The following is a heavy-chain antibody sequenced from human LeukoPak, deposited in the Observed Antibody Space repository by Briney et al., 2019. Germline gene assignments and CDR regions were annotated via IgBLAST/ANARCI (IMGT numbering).Heavy chain of an antibody. D-gene: IGHD6-19*01. CDR3: AKDRLSSGWYDPYFDY. J-gene: IGHJ4*02. CDR2: ISYDGSNK. CDR1: GFTFSSYG. Sequence: GGSLRVSCAASGFTFSSYGMHWVRQAPGKGLEWVAVISYDGSNKYYADSVKGRFTISRDNSKNTLYLQMNSLRAEDTAVYYCAKDRLSSGWYDPYFDYWGQGTLVTVSS. V-gene: IGHV3-30*18.